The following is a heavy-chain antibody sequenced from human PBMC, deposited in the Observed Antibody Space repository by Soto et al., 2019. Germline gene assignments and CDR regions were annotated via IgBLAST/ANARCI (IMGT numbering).Heavy chain of an antibody. CDR1: GFTVSSNY. V-gene: IGHV3-53*04. CDR2: IYSGGST. CDR3: ARDSPTYYYYMDV. Sequence: GGSLRLSCAASGFTVSSNYMSWVRQAPGKGLEWVSVIYSGGSTYYADSVKGRFTNSRHNSKNTLYLQMNSLGAEDTAVYYCARDSPTYYYYMDVWGKGTTVTVSS. J-gene: IGHJ6*03.